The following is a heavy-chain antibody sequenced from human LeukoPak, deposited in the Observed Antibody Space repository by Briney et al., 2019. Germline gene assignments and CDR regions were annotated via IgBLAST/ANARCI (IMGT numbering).Heavy chain of an antibody. Sequence: GGSLRLSCAASGFSFSSYAMSWVRQAPGKGLEWVSAISGAGVSTYYADFVKGRFTISRDNSRNTLYLQMNSLRAEDTAVYYCAKEYCSGASCYIDYWGQGTLVTVSS. D-gene: IGHD2-15*01. CDR1: GFSFSSYA. CDR2: ISGAGVST. J-gene: IGHJ4*02. V-gene: IGHV3-23*01. CDR3: AKEYCSGASCYIDY.